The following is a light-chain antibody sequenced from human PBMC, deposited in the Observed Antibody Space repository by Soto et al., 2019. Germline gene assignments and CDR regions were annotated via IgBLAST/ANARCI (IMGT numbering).Light chain of an antibody. Sequence: DIQVTQSPSSLSASVGDRVTITCRASQSISSYLNWYRQKPGRAPNLLIYAASKLQSGVPSRFSGSGSGTDFTLTISSLGPGDFAIYYCHQSYSAPWTFGQGTKVEIK. V-gene: IGKV1-39*01. CDR1: QSISSY. J-gene: IGKJ1*01. CDR3: HQSYSAPWT. CDR2: AAS.